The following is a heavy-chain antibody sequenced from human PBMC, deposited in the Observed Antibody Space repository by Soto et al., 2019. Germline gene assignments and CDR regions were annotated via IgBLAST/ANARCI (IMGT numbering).Heavy chain of an antibody. D-gene: IGHD3-3*01. Sequence: GGSLRLSCAASGFTFSSYWMHWVRQAPGKGLVWVSRINSDGSSTSYADSVKGRFTISRDNAKDTLYLQMNSLRAEDTAVYYCAREIRFLEWPYMGRNAFDIWGQGTMVTVSS. CDR1: GFTFSSYW. CDR3: AREIRFLEWPYMGRNAFDI. J-gene: IGHJ3*02. V-gene: IGHV3-74*01. CDR2: INSDGSST.